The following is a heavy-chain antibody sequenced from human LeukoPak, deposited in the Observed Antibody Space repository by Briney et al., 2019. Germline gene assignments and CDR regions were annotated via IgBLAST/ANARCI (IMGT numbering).Heavy chain of an antibody. J-gene: IGHJ4*02. CDR2: TSSSSSYI. Sequence: GGSLRLSCAASGFTFSSYSMNWVRQAPGKGLEWVSSTSSSSSYIYYADSVKGRFTISRDNAKNSLYLQMNSLRAEDTAVYYCAIQYSSGWSTFDYWGQGTLVTVSS. D-gene: IGHD6-19*01. CDR3: AIQYSSGWSTFDY. V-gene: IGHV3-21*01. CDR1: GFTFSSYS.